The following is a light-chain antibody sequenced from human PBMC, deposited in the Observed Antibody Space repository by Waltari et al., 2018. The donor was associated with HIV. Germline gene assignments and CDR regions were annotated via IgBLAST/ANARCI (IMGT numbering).Light chain of an antibody. CDR1: QGISSY. V-gene: IGKV1-9*01. J-gene: IGKJ3*01. CDR3: LHLNSYPLT. Sequence: DIQLTQSPSFLSASVGDRVTITCRASQGISSYLALYQQKPGKAPKLLMYAASTLQSGVPSRFSGSGSGTEFTLTISSLQPEDFATYYCLHLNSYPLTFGPGTKVEIK. CDR2: AAS.